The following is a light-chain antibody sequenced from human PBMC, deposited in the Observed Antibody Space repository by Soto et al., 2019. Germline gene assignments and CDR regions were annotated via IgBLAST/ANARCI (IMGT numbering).Light chain of an antibody. CDR1: SSDVGGYNY. CDR3: ISYAGSNIYV. Sequence: QSALTQPPSASGSPGQSVTISCTGTSSDVGGYNYVSWYQQHPGKAPKLMIYEVSKRPSGVPDRFSGSKSDNTASLPVSALQAEDEADYYCISYAGSNIYVFGTGTKLTVL. V-gene: IGLV2-8*01. CDR2: EVS. J-gene: IGLJ1*01.